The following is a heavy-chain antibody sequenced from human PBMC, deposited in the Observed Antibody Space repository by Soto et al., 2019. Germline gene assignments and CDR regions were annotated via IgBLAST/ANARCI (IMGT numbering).Heavy chain of an antibody. D-gene: IGHD6-19*01. CDR2: MSPDGSER. CDR3: TKDGSGWSAT. CDR1: GFTFSKFW. Sequence: EVHLVESGGNLVQPGGSLRLTCAASGFTFSKFWMGWVRQTPGRKLEWVANMSPDGSERYYLDSGRGRFTISRDNVANSFSLQINCLRTEDTGVYYCTKDGSGWSATWGQGTPVIVSS. J-gene: IGHJ4*02. V-gene: IGHV3-7*04.